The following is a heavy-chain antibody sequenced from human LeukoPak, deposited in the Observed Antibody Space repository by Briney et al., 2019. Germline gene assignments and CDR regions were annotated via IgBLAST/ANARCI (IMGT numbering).Heavy chain of an antibody. CDR2: IYPSDSDT. J-gene: IGHJ4*02. D-gene: IGHD2-2*01. V-gene: IGHV5-51*01. CDR3: ARHLSDITSSPNY. CDR1: GYSFTTYR. Sequence: GESLKISCKGSGYSFTTYRIGWVRQMPGKGLEWMGIIYPSDSDTRYSPSFQDQVTISADKSISTAYLQWTSLKASDTAMYYCARHLSDITSSPNYWGPGTLVTVSS.